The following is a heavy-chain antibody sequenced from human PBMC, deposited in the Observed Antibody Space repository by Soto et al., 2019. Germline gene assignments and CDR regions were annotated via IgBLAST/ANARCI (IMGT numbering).Heavy chain of an antibody. CDR3: ANGHDNDFFYGMDV. Sequence: QVQLVQSGSEVKKPGSSVKVSCKTSGGTLSSFAISWVRQAPGQGLEWVGTFIPVVAMAKYGQKFQGRVTITADQFTNTLFMELRSLRYEDTATYYCANGHDNDFFYGMDVWGQGTTVTVSS. J-gene: IGHJ6*02. CDR1: GGTLSSFA. V-gene: IGHV1-69*04. D-gene: IGHD1-1*01. CDR2: FIPVVAMA.